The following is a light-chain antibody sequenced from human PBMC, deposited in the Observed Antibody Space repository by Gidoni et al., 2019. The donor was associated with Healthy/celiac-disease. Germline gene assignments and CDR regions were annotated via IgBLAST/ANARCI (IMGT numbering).Light chain of an antibody. CDR2: DAS. Sequence: NIQITQSPSAMSASVVYRVTITCRSRHGISNDLAWFQQKPGKFPKHLIYDASSLQSGVQSRFSGSGYGTEFKCTISSMQPEDFENYYCLQHKSYPALTFGGGTKVEIK. J-gene: IGKJ4*01. CDR3: LQHKSYPALT. V-gene: IGKV1D-17*01. CDR1: HGISND.